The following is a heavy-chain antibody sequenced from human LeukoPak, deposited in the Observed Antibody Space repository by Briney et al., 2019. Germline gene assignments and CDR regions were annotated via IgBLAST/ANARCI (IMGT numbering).Heavy chain of an antibody. V-gene: IGHV3-21*01. D-gene: IGHD3-3*01. CDR2: ISSSSSYI. J-gene: IGHJ4*02. Sequence: PGGSLRLSCAASGFTFSSYSMNWVRQAPGKGLEWVSSISSSSSYIYYADSVKGRFTISRGNAKNSLYLQMNSLRAEDTAVYYCARDGLRFLEWLLPKPVFVDYWGQGTLVTVSS. CDR3: ARDGLRFLEWLLPKPVFVDY. CDR1: GFTFSSYS.